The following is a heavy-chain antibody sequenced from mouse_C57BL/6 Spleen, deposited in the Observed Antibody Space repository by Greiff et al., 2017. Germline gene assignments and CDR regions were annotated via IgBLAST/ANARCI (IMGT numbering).Heavy chain of an antibody. Sequence: QVQLQQSGAELVKPGASVKISCKASGYAFSSYWMNWVKQRPGKGLEWIGQIYPVDGDTNYNGKFKGKATLTADKSSSTAYMQLSSLTSEDSAVYFCASGITTVVAPFDYWGQGTTLTVSS. CDR1: GYAFSSYW. D-gene: IGHD1-1*01. CDR2: IYPVDGDT. CDR3: ASGITTVVAPFDY. J-gene: IGHJ2*01. V-gene: IGHV1-80*01.